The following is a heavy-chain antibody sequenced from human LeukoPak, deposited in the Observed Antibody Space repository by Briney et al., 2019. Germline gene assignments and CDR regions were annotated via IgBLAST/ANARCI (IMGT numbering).Heavy chain of an antibody. D-gene: IGHD3-22*01. CDR2: IYSGGST. Sequence: GGSLRLSCAASGFTVSSNYMSWVRQAPGKGLEWVSVIYSGGSTYYADSVKGRFTISRDNSKNTLYLQMNSLRAEDTAVYYCARSDSSGYYYSPGGYWGQGTLVTVSS. CDR1: GFTVSSNY. J-gene: IGHJ4*02. CDR3: ARSDSSGYYYSPGGY. V-gene: IGHV3-66*01.